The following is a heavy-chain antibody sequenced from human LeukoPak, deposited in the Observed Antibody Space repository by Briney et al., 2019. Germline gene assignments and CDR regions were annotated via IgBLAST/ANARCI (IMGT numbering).Heavy chain of an antibody. Sequence: PGESLKISCKGSGYSFTSYWIGWVRQMPGKGLEWMGIIYPGDSDTRYSPSFQGQVTISADKSISTAYLQWSSLKASDTAMYYCARSRTTVVTHDAFDIWGQGTMVTVSS. CDR1: GYSFTSYW. CDR3: ARSRTTVVTHDAFDI. V-gene: IGHV5-51*01. D-gene: IGHD4-23*01. CDR2: IYPGDSDT. J-gene: IGHJ3*02.